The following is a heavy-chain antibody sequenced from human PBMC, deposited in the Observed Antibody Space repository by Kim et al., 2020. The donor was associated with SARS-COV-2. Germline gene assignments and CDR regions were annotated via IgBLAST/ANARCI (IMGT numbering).Heavy chain of an antibody. CDR1: GGSVSSSRYY. CDR3: ARENDSGSYFFDN. D-gene: IGHD3-22*01. CDR2: INNSWDT. V-gene: IGHV4-61*01. J-gene: IGHJ4*02. Sequence: SETLSLTCTVSGGSVSSSRYYWSWIRQPPGKGLEWIGQINNSWDTNYNPSLKSRVTISIDSSKNQFSLKLNSVTAADTAVYYCARENDSGSYFFDNWGQGTLVTVSS.